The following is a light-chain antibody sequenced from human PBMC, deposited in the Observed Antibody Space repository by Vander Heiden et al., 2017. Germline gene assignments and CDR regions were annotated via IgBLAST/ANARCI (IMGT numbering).Light chain of an antibody. J-gene: IGLJ3*02. CDR1: SGSIASNY. CDR2: EDK. CDR3: QTYDSNNWV. V-gene: IGLV6-57*02. Sequence: KCKLTQPHSVSESPGKTVTISCTASSGSIASNYVQWYQQRPGSAPTTVIYEDKYRPSGVPDRFSGSIDSSSNSASLTISGLKTEDEGDYFCQTYDSNNWVFGGGTKLTVL.